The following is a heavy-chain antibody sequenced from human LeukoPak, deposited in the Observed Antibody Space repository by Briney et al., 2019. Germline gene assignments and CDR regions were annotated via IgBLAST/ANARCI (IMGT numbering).Heavy chain of an antibody. D-gene: IGHD3-9*01. V-gene: IGHV4-31*03. Sequence: SETLSLTCTVSGGSISSGGYYWSWIRQHPGKGLEWIGYIYYSGSTYYNPSLKSRVTISVDTSKNQFSLKLSSVTAADTAVYYCAREVRYFDWLIDYWGQGTLVTVSS. CDR1: GGSISSGGYY. CDR3: AREVRYFDWLIDY. CDR2: IYYSGST. J-gene: IGHJ4*02.